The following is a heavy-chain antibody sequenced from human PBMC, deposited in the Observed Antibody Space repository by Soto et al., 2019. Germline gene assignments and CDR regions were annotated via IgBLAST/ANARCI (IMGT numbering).Heavy chain of an antibody. CDR2: ISYDGSNK. Sequence: SLRLSCAASGFTFSSYGIHWVVPTPFKWLEWVAVISYDGSNKYYADSVKGRFTISRDNSKNTLYLQMNSLRAEDTAVYYCANEPPSNYDILTGPLEYWGQGTLVTVSS. D-gene: IGHD3-9*01. CDR3: ANEPPSNYDILTGPLEY. V-gene: IGHV3-30*18. CDR1: GFTFSSYG. J-gene: IGHJ4*02.